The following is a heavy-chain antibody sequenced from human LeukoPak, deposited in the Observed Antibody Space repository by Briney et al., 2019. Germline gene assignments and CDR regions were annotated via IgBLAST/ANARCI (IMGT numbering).Heavy chain of an antibody. J-gene: IGHJ3*02. CDR3: ARGGIDAFDI. D-gene: IGHD3-16*01. CDR1: GGSISSGSYY. Sequence: PSETLSLTCTVSGGSISSGSYYWSWIRQPAGKGLEWIGRIYTSGSTNYNPSLKSRVTISVDTSKNQFSLKLSSVTAADTAVYYCARGGIDAFDIWGQGTMVTVSS. CDR2: IYTSGST. V-gene: IGHV4-61*02.